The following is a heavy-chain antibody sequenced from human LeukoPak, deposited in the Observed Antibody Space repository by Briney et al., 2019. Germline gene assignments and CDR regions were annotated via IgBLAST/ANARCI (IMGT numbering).Heavy chain of an antibody. CDR1: GFTFSTYE. CDR2: ISSSGSTI. V-gene: IGHV3-48*03. Sequence: GGSLRLSCAASGFTFSTYEMNWVRQAPGKGLEWVSYISSSGSTIYYADSVRGRFTISRDNAKNSLYLQMNSLRAEDTAVYYCAELGITMIGGVWGKGTTVTISS. D-gene: IGHD3-10*02. CDR3: AELGITMIGGV. J-gene: IGHJ6*04.